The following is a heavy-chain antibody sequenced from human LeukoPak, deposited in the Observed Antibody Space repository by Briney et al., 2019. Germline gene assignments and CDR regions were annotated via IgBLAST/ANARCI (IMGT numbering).Heavy chain of an antibody. V-gene: IGHV3-33*01. CDR1: GFTFSTYG. Sequence: GGSLRLSCAASGFTFSTYGLHWVRQAPGKGLEGVALIWYDGSNKYYADSVKGRFTISRDNSKNTLYLQMNSLRAEDTAVYYCAREKQKYSSGWYCLDYWGQGTLVTVSS. CDR3: AREKQKYSSGWYCLDY. J-gene: IGHJ4*02. CDR2: IWYDGSNK. D-gene: IGHD6-19*01.